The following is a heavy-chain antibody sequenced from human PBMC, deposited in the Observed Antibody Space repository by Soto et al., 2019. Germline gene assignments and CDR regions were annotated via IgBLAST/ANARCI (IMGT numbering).Heavy chain of an antibody. CDR1: GFTFSSYA. J-gene: IGHJ4*02. Sequence: PGGSLRLSCAASGFTFSSYAMSWVRQAPGKGLEWVSAISGSGGSTYYADSVKGRFTISRDNSKNTLYLQMNSLRAEDTAVYYCAKDRTEYSSSAEYFDYWGQGTLVTVSS. D-gene: IGHD6-6*01. V-gene: IGHV3-23*01. CDR2: ISGSGGST. CDR3: AKDRTEYSSSAEYFDY.